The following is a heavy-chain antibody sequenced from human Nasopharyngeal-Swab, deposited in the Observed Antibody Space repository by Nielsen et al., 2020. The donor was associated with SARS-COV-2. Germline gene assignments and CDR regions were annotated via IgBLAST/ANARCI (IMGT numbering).Heavy chain of an antibody. CDR1: GFTFDDYA. CDR2: ISWNGNIR. D-gene: IGHD1-20*01. Sequence: SRETSGFTFDDYAMYWVRQAPGKGREWVSGISWNGNIRGHADALEGRFTISRDNAKSTLYLQMNSLRVEDTALYYCARENNWEALRYIDLWGRGTLVTVSS. J-gene: IGHJ2*01. V-gene: IGHV3-9*01. CDR3: ARENNWEALRYIDL.